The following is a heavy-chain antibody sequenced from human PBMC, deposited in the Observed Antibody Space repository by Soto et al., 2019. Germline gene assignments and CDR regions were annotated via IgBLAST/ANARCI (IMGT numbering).Heavy chain of an antibody. CDR2: ISGSGGST. CDR1: GFTFSSYA. J-gene: IGHJ3*02. CDR3: AKELDIVVVPAAPWDAFDI. V-gene: IGHV3-23*01. Sequence: LRLSCAASGFTFSSYAMSWVRQAPGKGLEWVSAISGSGGSTYYADSVKSRFTISRDNSKNTLYLQMNSLRAEDTAVYYCAKELDIVVVPAAPWDAFDIWGQGTMVTVSS. D-gene: IGHD2-2*01.